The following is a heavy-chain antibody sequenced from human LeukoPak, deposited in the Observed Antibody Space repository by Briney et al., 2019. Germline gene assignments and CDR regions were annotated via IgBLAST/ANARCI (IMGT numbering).Heavy chain of an antibody. Sequence: GASVKVSCKASGYTFTNYGISWVRQAPGQGLEWMGWISAYNGNTNYAQKVQGRVTMTTDTSTSTAYMELRGLRSDDTAVYYCARANGYCSGGRCTFHAFPFDYWGQGTLVTVSS. V-gene: IGHV1-18*01. D-gene: IGHD2-15*01. CDR1: GYTFTNYG. CDR3: ARANGYCSGGRCTFHAFPFDY. CDR2: ISAYNGNT. J-gene: IGHJ4*02.